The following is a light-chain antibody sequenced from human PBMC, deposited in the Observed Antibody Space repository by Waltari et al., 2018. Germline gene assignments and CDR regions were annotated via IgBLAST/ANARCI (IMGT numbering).Light chain of an antibody. J-gene: IGKJ1*01. Sequence: EIVLTQSPVTLSLSPGERGTLSCRASHRVSRFLAWYQQKPGQAPRLLLYGASTRATGIPDRFSGSGSGTDFSLTISRLEPEDFSVYYCQKYDRLPATFGQGTKVEIK. V-gene: IGKV3-20*01. CDR1: HRVSRF. CDR2: GAS. CDR3: QKYDRLPAT.